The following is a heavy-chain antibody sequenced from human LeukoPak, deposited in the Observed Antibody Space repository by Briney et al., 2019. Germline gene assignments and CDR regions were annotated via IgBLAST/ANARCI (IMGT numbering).Heavy chain of an antibody. J-gene: IGHJ2*01. CDR3: ARHGFQYWYFDL. D-gene: IGHD3-10*01. V-gene: IGHV4-39*01. CDR2: ISYNGNT. CDR1: GGSISSSSYF. Sequence: PSETLSLTCTVAGGSISSSSYFWGWIRQPPGKGLDWIGSISYNGNTYYNPSLKSRITISVDTSGNQFSLKLSSVTAADTAVFYCARHGFQYWYFDLWGRGTPVTVSS.